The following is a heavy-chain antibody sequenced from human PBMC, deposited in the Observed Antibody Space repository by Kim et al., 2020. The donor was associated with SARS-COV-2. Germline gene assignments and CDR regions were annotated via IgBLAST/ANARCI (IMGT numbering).Heavy chain of an antibody. D-gene: IGHD5-12*01. Sequence: GGSLRLSCAASGFTFKTYAMSWVRQAPGKGLEWVSSITSSGGSTYYADSVKGRFTISRDNSKNTLYLQMNSLRTEDTAVYYCANRGYGLGRYYYEDWGQGTLVTVSS. CDR1: GFTFKTYA. CDR3: ANRGYGLGRYYYED. J-gene: IGHJ4*02. V-gene: IGHV3-23*01. CDR2: ITSSGGST.